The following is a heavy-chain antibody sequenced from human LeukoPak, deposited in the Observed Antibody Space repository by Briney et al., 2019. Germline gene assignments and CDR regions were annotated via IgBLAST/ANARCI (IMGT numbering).Heavy chain of an antibody. D-gene: IGHD3-3*01. CDR1: GGSFSGYS. CDR3: ARYDFWSGYLGY. J-gene: IGHJ4*02. Sequence: SETLSLTCAVYGGSFSGYSWSWIRQPPGKGLEWIGEINHSGSTNYNPSLKSRVTISVDTSKNQFSLKLSSVTAADTAVYYCARYDFWSGYLGYWGQGTLVTVSS. V-gene: IGHV4-34*01. CDR2: INHSGST.